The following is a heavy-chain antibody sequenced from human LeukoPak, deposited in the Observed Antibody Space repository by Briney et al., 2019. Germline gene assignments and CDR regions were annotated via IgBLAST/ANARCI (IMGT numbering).Heavy chain of an antibody. CDR2: IDPSDSYI. J-gene: IGHJ4*02. CDR3: GRLGRDQDFAS. CDR1: GYSFTGVW. Sequence: HGESLKISCRGSGYSFTGVWINWVRQMPGKGLEWMGRIDPSDSYINYSPSFQGHVTISADKSISTAYLQWSSLKASDTAMYYCGRLGRDQDFASWGQGTLVTVSS. D-gene: IGHD3-10*01. V-gene: IGHV5-10-1*01.